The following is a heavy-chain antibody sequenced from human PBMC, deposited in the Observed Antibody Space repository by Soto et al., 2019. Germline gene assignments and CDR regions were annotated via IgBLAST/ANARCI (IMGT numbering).Heavy chain of an antibody. CDR3: ARGNLSFEFDP. CDR1: GYTFGFFG. CDR2: ISADGTNT. Sequence: PGGSLRLSCTASGYTFGFFGMHWVRQAPGKGLEWVAFISADGTNTYYADSVRGRFTLSRDNSMRTGYLQMNTLRDDDTGLDFCARGNLSFEFDPWGRGTLVTVSS. D-gene: IGHD2-15*01. V-gene: IGHV3-30*03. J-gene: IGHJ4*02.